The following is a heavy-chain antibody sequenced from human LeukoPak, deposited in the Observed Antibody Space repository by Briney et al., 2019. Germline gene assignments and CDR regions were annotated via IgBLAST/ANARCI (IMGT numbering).Heavy chain of an antibody. CDR1: GGSFSGYY. D-gene: IGHD3-22*01. CDR3: ARGSSAPHYESLGCHFDY. CDR2: INHSGST. J-gene: IGHJ4*02. V-gene: IGHV4-34*01. Sequence: SETLSLTCAVYGGSFSGYYWSWIRQPPGKGLEWIGEINHSGSTNYNPSLKSRVTISVDTSKNQFSLKLSSVTAADTAVYYCARGSSAPHYESLGCHFDYWGQGTLVTVSS.